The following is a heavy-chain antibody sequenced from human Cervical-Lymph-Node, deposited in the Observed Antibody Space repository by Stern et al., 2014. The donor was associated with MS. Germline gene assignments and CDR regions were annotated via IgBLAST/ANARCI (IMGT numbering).Heavy chain of an antibody. Sequence: EVQLVESGGGLVKPGGSLRLSCAASGFTFSNVWMNWVRQAPEKGLEWVGLIKTKGDGGTTDYAAPVRGRFAISRDDSKNTLYLQMNSLKIDDTAIYFCTTIAGSSFFFWGQGAPVTVSS. V-gene: IGHV3-15*01. D-gene: IGHD6-13*01. CDR1: GFTFSNVW. J-gene: IGHJ4*02. CDR3: TTIAGSSFFF. CDR2: IKTKGDGGTT.